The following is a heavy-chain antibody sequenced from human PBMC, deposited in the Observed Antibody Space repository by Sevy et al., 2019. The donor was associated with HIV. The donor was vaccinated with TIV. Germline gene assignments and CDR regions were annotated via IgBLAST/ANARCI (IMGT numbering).Heavy chain of an antibody. V-gene: IGHV3-30*18. CDR1: GFTFSSYG. CDR3: AKTGTPYDFWSGYYDY. D-gene: IGHD3-3*01. CDR2: ISYDGSNK. J-gene: IGHJ4*02. Sequence: GGSLRLSCAASGFTFSSYGMHWVRQAPGKGLEWVAVISYDGSNKYYADSVNGRFTISRDNSKNTLYLQMNSLRAEDTAVYYCAKTGTPYDFWSGYYDYWGQGTLVTVSS.